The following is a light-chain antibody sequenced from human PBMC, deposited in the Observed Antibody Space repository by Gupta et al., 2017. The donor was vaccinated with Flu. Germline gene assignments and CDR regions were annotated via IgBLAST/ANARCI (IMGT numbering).Light chain of an antibody. Sequence: EIVLTQSPGTLSLSPGERATLSCRASQSVSNLAWYQHKPGQATRLVIHGASNRATGIPDRFSGSGSGTDFTLTISRLEPEDFAEYYCQQYGSSPRTFGQGTKVEIK. CDR2: GAS. J-gene: IGKJ1*01. CDR1: QSVSN. V-gene: IGKV3-20*01. CDR3: QQYGSSPRT.